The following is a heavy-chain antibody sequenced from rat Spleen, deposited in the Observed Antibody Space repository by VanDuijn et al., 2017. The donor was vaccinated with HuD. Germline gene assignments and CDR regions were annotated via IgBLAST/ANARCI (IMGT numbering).Heavy chain of an antibody. D-gene: IGHD1-9*01. CDR1: GFTFSDYY. Sequence: EVQLVESDGGLVQPGRSLKLSCAASGFTFSDYYMAWVRQAPTKGLEWVATISYDGGRNFYRDSVKGRFTISRDNAKSTLYLQMNSLRSEDTATYYCTRDNYGYTYWYFDFWGPGTMVTVSS. CDR2: ISYDGGRN. CDR3: TRDNYGYTYWYFDF. V-gene: IGHV5-20*01. J-gene: IGHJ1*01.